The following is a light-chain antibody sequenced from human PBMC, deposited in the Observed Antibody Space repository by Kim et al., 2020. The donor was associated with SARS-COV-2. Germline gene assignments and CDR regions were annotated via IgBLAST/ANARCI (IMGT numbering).Light chain of an antibody. V-gene: IGLV3-1*01. Sequence: SYELTQPPSVSVSPGQTASITCSGDKLGDKFIFWYQQKPGQSPVLVIYQHNRRPSGIPERFSGSNSGNTATLTISGTQAMDEADYYCQAWDSSTAEVFGGGTQLTVL. CDR3: QAWDSSTAEV. CDR1: KLGDKF. CDR2: QHN. J-gene: IGLJ2*01.